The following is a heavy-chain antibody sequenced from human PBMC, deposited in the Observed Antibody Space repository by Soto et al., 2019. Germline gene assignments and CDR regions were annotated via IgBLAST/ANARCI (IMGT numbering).Heavy chain of an antibody. D-gene: IGHD2-21*01. Sequence: EVQLVESGGGLVQPGGSLRLSCAVSGLTLSDHYIDWVRQAPGKGLEWVGRSRNKANSYSTDYGASVKGRFTISRDDSKNSLYLQMNSLKTEDTAVYYCARGVVVAGQFSGLDVWCQGTTVTVSS. CDR1: GLTLSDHY. V-gene: IGHV3-72*01. J-gene: IGHJ6*02. CDR3: ARGVVVAGQFSGLDV. CDR2: SRNKANSYST.